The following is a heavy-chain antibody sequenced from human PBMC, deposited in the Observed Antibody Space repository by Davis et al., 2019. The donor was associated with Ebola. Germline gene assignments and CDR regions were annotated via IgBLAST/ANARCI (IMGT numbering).Heavy chain of an antibody. CDR3: ARRIILNSRGGVDV. V-gene: IGHV3-48*02. D-gene: IGHD2-15*01. Sequence: GESLKISCAASGFTFSTYGMYWFRQAPGKGLEWLSYIGAGSDHINYADSVKGRFTISRDNAEDSLSLHMSGLRDDDTAVYYCARRIILNSRGGVDVWGQGTTVTVSS. CDR1: GFTFSTYG. CDR2: IGAGSDHI. J-gene: IGHJ6*02.